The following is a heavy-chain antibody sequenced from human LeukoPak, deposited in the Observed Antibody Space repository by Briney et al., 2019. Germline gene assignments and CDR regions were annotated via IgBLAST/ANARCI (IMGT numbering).Heavy chain of an antibody. D-gene: IGHD6-13*01. V-gene: IGHV3-64D*06. CDR2: INSNGDST. CDR3: VRRVAAAGTALWYFDL. Sequence: GGSLRLSCSASGFTFSSYGMHWVRQAPGKGLEYVSAINSNGDSTSYADSVKGRLTISRDNSKNTLYLQMSSLRPEDTAVYYCVRRVAAAGTALWYFDLWGRGTLVTVSS. J-gene: IGHJ2*01. CDR1: GFTFSSYG.